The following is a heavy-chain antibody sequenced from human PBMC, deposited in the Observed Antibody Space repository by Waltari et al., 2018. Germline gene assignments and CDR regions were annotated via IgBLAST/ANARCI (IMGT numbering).Heavy chain of an antibody. CDR2: IYHSGST. D-gene: IGHD6-13*01. CDR1: GYSISSGYY. Sequence: QVQLPESGPGLVKPSETLSLTCAFSGYSISSGYYWGWIRQPPGKGLEWIGSIYHSGSTYYNPSLKSRVTISVDTSKNQFSLKLSSVTAADTAVYYCARLFAAAADNWFDPWGQGTLVTVSS. J-gene: IGHJ5*02. V-gene: IGHV4-38-2*01. CDR3: ARLFAAAADNWFDP.